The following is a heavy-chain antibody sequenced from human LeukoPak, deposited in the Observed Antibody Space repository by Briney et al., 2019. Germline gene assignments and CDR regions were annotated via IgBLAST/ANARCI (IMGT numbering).Heavy chain of an antibody. CDR3: ARVSSSWYQDWYFDL. J-gene: IGHJ2*01. CDR1: GGSINSGSYY. D-gene: IGHD6-13*01. V-gene: IGHV4-61*02. Sequence: SQTLSLTCTVSGGSINSGSYYWSWIRQPAGKGLEWIGRIYTSGSTNYNPSLKSRVTMSVDTSKNQFSLKLSSVTAADTAVYYCARVSSSWYQDWYFDLWGRGTLVTVSS. CDR2: IYTSGST.